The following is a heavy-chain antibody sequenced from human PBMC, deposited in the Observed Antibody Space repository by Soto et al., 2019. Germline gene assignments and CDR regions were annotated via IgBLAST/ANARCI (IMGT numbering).Heavy chain of an antibody. V-gene: IGHV4-34*01. CDR2: IYHSGST. J-gene: IGHJ5*02. CDR1: GGSFSDHY. D-gene: IGHD2-2*01. Sequence: PSETLSLTCAVYGGSFSDHYWSWIRQTPGKGLEWIGYIYHSGSTYYNPSLKSRVTISVDKSKNQFSLNLSSVTAADTAVYYCASKIPAAIGWFDPWGQGTLVTVSS. CDR3: ASKIPAAIGWFDP.